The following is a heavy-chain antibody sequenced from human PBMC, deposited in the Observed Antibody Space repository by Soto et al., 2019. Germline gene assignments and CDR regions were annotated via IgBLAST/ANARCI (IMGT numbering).Heavy chain of an antibody. V-gene: IGHV1-69*02. D-gene: IGHD3-10*01. CDR1: GDTFTFYS. Sequence: QVQLVQSGAEVKKPGSSVRVSCKASGDTFTFYSINWVRQAPGLGLEWMGRINPILSMSNYAQRFKGRVTMTADKSTSTAYMELSSLRSEDTAMYYCASSYGSGYRAFDYWCQGALVSVSS. J-gene: IGHJ4*02. CDR3: ASSYGSGYRAFDY. CDR2: INPILSMS.